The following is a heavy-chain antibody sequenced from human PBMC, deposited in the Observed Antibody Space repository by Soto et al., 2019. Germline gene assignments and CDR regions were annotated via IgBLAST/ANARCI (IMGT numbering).Heavy chain of an antibody. V-gene: IGHV1-18*01. D-gene: IGHD2-8*02. CDR1: GYSFINYD. CDR2: VSAYNGNT. Sequence: ASVRVSCKASGYSFINYDISWVRQAPGQGLEWMGWVSAYNGNTNYAQKFQGRVTMTTDTSTSTAYMELRSLRSDDTAVYFCARDFNCTGRSTDVFYIWGQRTMVTVSS. J-gene: IGHJ3*02. CDR3: ARDFNCTGRSTDVFYI.